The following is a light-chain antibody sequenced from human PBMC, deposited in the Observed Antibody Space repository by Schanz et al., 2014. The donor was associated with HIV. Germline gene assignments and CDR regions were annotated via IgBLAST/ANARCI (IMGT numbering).Light chain of an antibody. CDR2: DAS. J-gene: IGKJ5*01. V-gene: IGKV3-20*01. CDR3: QQYNLWPIT. CDR1: QSVSSSY. Sequence: EIVLTQSPGTLSLSPGERATLSCRASQSVSSSYLAWYQQKPGQAPRLLIYDASNRASGLPARFGGSGSGTEFALTISSPQPEDFAVYYCQQYNLWPITFGQGTGLEIK.